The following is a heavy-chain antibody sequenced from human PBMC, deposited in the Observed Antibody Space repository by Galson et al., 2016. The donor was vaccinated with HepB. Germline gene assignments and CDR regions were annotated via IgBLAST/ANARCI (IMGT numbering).Heavy chain of an antibody. Sequence: TLSLTCTVSGGSIRRTSYYWTWIRHHPRKGLEWIGYIYYSGDTFYNPSLKSRVTISLDTSDIQFSLKLGSVTAADTAVYYCVRGSGSTSGYGPNYIYYYGIDVWGQGTTVTVSS. CDR1: GGSIRRTSYY. CDR3: VRGSGSTSGYGPNYIYYYGIDV. J-gene: IGHJ6*02. V-gene: IGHV4-31*03. CDR2: IYYSGDT. D-gene: IGHD1-26*01.